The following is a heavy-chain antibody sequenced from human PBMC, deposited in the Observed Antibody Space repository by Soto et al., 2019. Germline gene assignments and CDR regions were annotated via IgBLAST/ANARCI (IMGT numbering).Heavy chain of an antibody. V-gene: IGHV4-39*01. J-gene: IGHJ5*02. CDR3: ARHPSGYYAS. Sequence: QLQLQESGPGLVQPSETLSLTCTVSGGSTNTNGYYWAWILQPPGKGLEWIGSIYYSWTTCYNSSLKSRVIISSVMSKNQFSLRLTSVTAADTAVYSCARHPSGYYASWGPGTLVTVSS. D-gene: IGHD3-3*01. CDR2: IYYSWTT. CDR1: GGSTNTNGYY.